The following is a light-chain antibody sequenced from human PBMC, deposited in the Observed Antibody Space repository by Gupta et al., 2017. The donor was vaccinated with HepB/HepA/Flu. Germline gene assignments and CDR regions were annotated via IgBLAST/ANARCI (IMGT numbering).Light chain of an antibody. CDR3: QQEDSTPYT. CDR1: QSVLYSSNNKNY. Sequence: DIVMTQSQDSLAVSLGERATINCKSSQSVLYSSNNKNYLAWYQQKPGQPPKLLIYWASTRESGVPDRFSGSGSGTDFTLTISSLQAEDVAVYYCQQEDSTPYTFGQGTKVDIK. V-gene: IGKV4-1*01. J-gene: IGKJ2*01. CDR2: WAS.